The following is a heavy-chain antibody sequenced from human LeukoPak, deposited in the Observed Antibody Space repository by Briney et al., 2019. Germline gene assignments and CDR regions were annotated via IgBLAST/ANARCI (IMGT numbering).Heavy chain of an antibody. J-gene: IGHJ4*02. V-gene: IGHV4-39*01. D-gene: IGHD2-2*01. CDR2: VYDSGST. CDR3: ARHQYQLSALDY. Sequence: SETLSLTCTVSGGSISSSNYHWGWIRQPPGKGLEWIGSVYDSGSTYYNPSLKSRVTISVDTSNNQFSLKLSSVTAADTAIYYCARHQYQLSALDYWGQGTLVTVSS. CDR1: GGSISSSNYH.